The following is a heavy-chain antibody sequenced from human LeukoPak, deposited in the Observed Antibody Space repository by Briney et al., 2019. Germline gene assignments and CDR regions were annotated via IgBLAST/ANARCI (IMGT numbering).Heavy chain of an antibody. V-gene: IGHV3-49*03. CDR1: GFTFGDYA. Sequence: GGSLRLSCTASGFTFGDYAMSWFRQAPGKGLEWVGFIRSKAYGGTTEYAASVKGRFTISRDDSKSIAYLQMNSLKTEDTAVYYCTSARNPYYYASSQEPPDAFDIWGQGTMVTVSS. D-gene: IGHD3-22*01. J-gene: IGHJ3*02. CDR2: IRSKAYGGTT. CDR3: TSARNPYYYASSQEPPDAFDI.